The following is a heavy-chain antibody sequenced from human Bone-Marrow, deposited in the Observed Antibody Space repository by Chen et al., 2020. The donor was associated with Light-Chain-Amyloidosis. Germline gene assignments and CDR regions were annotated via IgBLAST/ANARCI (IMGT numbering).Heavy chain of an antibody. Sequence: VQLVESGGGLVQPGGSLRLSCAASGFTFGTYSLTWVRQAPGKGLEWLSYISANGNAIFYAASVRGRFTISRDNANRSLYLQMRNLRVEDTAVYYCARFTYPQHWGQGTLVTVSS. CDR2: ISANGNAI. D-gene: IGHD3-10*01. CDR3: ARFTYPQH. V-gene: IGHV3-48*01. J-gene: IGHJ1*01. CDR1: GFTFGTYS.